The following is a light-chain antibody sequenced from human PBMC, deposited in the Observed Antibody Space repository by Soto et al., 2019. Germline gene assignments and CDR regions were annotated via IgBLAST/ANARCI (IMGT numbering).Light chain of an antibody. CDR3: CFYAVTFYV. V-gene: IGLV2-11*01. Sequence: QSVLTQPRSVSGSPGQSVTVSCTGTSSDVGTYDFVSWYQQHPGTAPRLMIFDVSERPSGVPDRFSGSKSGNTASLTISGLQAEDEADYYCCFYAVTFYVFATGTKVTVL. CDR1: SSDVGTYDF. CDR2: DVS. J-gene: IGLJ1*01.